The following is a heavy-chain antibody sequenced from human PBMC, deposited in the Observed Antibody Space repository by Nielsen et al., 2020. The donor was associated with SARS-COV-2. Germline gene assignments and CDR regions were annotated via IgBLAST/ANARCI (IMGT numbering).Heavy chain of an antibody. CDR2: IYSGGST. Sequence: GESLKISCAASGFTVSSNYMSWVRQAPGKGLEWVSVIYSGGSTYYADSVKGRFTISRDNSKNTLYLQMNSLRAEDTAVYYCATPRGYSYGPFDYWGQGTLVTVSS. CDR3: ATPRGYSYGPFDY. CDR1: GFTVSSNY. J-gene: IGHJ4*02. V-gene: IGHV3-53*01. D-gene: IGHD5-18*01.